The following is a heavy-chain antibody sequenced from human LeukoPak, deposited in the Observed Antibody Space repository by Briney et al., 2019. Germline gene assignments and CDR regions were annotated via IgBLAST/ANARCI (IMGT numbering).Heavy chain of an antibody. CDR2: IYYSGST. J-gene: IGHJ4*02. D-gene: IGHD5-18*01. CDR1: GGSISSYY. V-gene: IGHV4-59*08. Sequence: SETLSLSCTVSGGSISSYYWSWIRQPPGKGLEWIGYIYYSGSTNYNPSLKSRVTISVDTSKNQFSLKLSSVTAADTAVYYCARVGYGYLIEYWGQGTLVTVSS. CDR3: ARVGYGYLIEY.